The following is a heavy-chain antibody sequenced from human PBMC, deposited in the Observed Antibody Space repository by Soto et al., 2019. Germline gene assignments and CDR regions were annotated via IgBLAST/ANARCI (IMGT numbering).Heavy chain of an antibody. CDR3: STDPARWFGESSNYRYGMDV. Sequence: EVQLVESGGGLVKPGGSLRVSCAASGLIFTNAWMSWVRQAPGKGLEWVGRINRKVDAGTTHYAAPVKGRFTISRDDSKNTLYLQMNSLRTEETAVYYCSTDPARWFGESSNYRYGMDVWGQGNKVTVSS. V-gene: IGHV3-15*05. CDR2: INRKVDAGTT. J-gene: IGHJ6*02. CDR1: GLIFTNAW. D-gene: IGHD3-10*01.